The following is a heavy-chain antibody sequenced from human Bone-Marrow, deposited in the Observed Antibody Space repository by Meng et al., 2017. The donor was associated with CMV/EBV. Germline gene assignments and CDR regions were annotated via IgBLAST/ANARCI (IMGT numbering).Heavy chain of an antibody. V-gene: IGHV1-18*04. CDR1: GYTFTGYY. D-gene: IGHD1-26*01. CDR3: ARGRVGATEKSFDY. Sequence: ASVKVSCKASGYTFTGYYMHWVRQAPGQGLEWMGWISAYNGNTNYAQKLQGRVTMTTDTSTSTAYMELRSLRSDDTAVYYCARGRVGATEKSFDYWGQGTLVTVPS. CDR2: ISAYNGNT. J-gene: IGHJ4*02.